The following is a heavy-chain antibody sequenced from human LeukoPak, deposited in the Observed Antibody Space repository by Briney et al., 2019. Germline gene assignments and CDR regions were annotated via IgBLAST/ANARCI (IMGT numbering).Heavy chain of an antibody. V-gene: IGHV3-30*03. J-gene: IGHJ4*02. D-gene: IGHD6-13*01. CDR2: ISYDGSNK. CDR3: ATDEEYSSSWYGVDY. Sequence: PGRSLRLSCGASGFTFSSYGMHWVRQAPGKGLEWVAVISYDGSNKYYADSVKGRFTISRDNSKNTLYLQMNSLRAEDTAVYYCATDEEYSSSWYGVDYWGQGTLVTVSS. CDR1: GFTFSSYG.